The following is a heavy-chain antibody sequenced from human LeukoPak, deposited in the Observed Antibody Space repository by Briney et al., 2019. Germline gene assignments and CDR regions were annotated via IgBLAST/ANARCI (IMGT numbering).Heavy chain of an antibody. V-gene: IGHV4-34*01. J-gene: IGHJ4*02. CDR3: ARALLGYCSSTSCSQFDY. Sequence: SETLSLTCAVYGGPFSGYYWSWIRQPPGKGLEWIGEINHSGSTNYNPSLKSRVTISVDTSKNQFSLKLSSVTAADTAVYYCARALLGYCSSTSCSQFDYWGQGTLVTVSS. CDR1: GGPFSGYY. CDR2: INHSGST. D-gene: IGHD2-2*01.